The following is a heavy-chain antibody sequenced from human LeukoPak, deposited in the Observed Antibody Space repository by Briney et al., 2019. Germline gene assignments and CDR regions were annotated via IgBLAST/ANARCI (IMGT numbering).Heavy chain of an antibody. J-gene: IGHJ4*02. Sequence: ASVKVSCSASGYTFTSYYMHWVRQAPGQGLEWMGIINPSGGSTSYAQKFQGRVTMTRDMSTSTVYMELSSLRSEDTAVYYCARDYYGSGSYFQFYYFDYWGQGTLVTVSS. V-gene: IGHV1-46*01. D-gene: IGHD3-10*01. CDR2: INPSGGST. CDR1: GYTFTSYY. CDR3: ARDYYGSGSYFQFYYFDY.